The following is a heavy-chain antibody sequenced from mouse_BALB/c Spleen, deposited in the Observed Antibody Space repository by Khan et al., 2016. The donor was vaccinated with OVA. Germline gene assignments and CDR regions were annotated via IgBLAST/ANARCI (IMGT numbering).Heavy chain of an antibody. CDR3: AREGLLRLPYYFDY. V-gene: IGHV5-6-5*01. CDR1: GFTFSSYA. D-gene: IGHD1-2*01. Sequence: EVQLQESGGGLVKPGGSLKLSCAASGFTFSSYAMSWVRQTPEKRLEWVASISSGGSTYYPDSVKGRFTISRDNARNILYLQMSSLRSEDTAMYYCAREGLLRLPYYFDYWGQGTTLTVSS. J-gene: IGHJ2*01. CDR2: ISSGGST.